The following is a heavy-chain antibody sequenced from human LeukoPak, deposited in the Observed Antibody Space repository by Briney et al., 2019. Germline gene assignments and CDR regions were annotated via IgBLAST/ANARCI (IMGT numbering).Heavy chain of an antibody. D-gene: IGHD1-14*01. CDR3: ARGRLRKFDY. Sequence: PSETLSLTCAVYGGSFSGYYWSWIRQPPGKGLEWIGEINHSGSTNYYPSLKSRVTISVDTSKNQFSLKLSSVTAADTAVYYCARGRLRKFDYWGQGTLVTVSS. CDR2: INHSGST. J-gene: IGHJ4*02. CDR1: GGSFSGYY. V-gene: IGHV4-34*01.